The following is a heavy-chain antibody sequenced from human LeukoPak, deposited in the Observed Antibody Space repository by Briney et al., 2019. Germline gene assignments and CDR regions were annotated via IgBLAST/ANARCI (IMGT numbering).Heavy chain of an antibody. Sequence: ASVKVSCKASGGTFSSYAISWVRQAPGQGLEWMGGIIPIFGTANYAQKFQGRVTITADKSTSTAYMELSSLRSEDTAVYYCAQPAAARRLDYYYYMDVWGKGTTVTISS. V-gene: IGHV1-69*06. D-gene: IGHD2-2*01. CDR3: AQPAAARRLDYYYYMDV. CDR2: IIPIFGTA. J-gene: IGHJ6*03. CDR1: GGTFSSYA.